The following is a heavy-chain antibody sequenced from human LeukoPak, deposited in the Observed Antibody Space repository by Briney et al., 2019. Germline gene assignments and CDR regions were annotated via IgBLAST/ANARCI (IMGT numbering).Heavy chain of an antibody. CDR2: INHSGST. J-gene: IGHJ3*02. Sequence: SETLSLTXAVYGGSFSGYYWSWIRQPPGKGLEWIGEINHSGSTNYNPSLKSRVTISVDTSKNQFSLKLSSVTAADTAVYYCAREGSSSTSCYLGAFDIWGQGTMVTVSS. CDR1: GGSFSGYY. CDR3: AREGSSSTSCYLGAFDI. V-gene: IGHV4-34*01. D-gene: IGHD2-2*01.